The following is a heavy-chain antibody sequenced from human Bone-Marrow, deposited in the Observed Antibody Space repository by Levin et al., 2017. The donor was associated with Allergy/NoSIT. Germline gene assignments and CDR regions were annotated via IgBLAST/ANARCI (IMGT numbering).Heavy chain of an antibody. V-gene: IGHV3-23*01. CDR2: ISASDDST. Sequence: SGGSLRLSCAASGFTFSSSAMSWVRQAPGKGLEWVSSISASDDSTYYTDSVKGRLTISRDNSKNTIYLQMNSLRAEDTAVYYCAKVRRGLDAFDIWGQGTMVTVSS. J-gene: IGHJ3*02. D-gene: IGHD3/OR15-3a*01. CDR3: AKVRRGLDAFDI. CDR1: GFTFSSSA.